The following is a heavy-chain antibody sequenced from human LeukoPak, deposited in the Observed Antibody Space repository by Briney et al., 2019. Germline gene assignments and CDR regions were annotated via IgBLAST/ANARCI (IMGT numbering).Heavy chain of an antibody. J-gene: IGHJ4*02. CDR2: INHSGST. CDR3: ARYHCDGASCQGFDY. CDR1: GGSFSGYY. V-gene: IGHV4-34*01. Sequence: SETLSLTCAVYGGSFSGYYWSWIRQPPGKGLEWIGEINHSGSTNYNPSLKSRVTMSVDTSKNQFSLKLSSVIAADTAVYYCARYHCDGASCQGFDYWGQGTLVTVSS. D-gene: IGHD2-15*01.